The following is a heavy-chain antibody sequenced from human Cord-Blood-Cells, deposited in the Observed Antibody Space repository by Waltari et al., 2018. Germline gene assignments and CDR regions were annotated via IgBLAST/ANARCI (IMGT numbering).Heavy chain of an antibody. Sequence: QVQLVESGGGVVQPGGSLRLSCAASGFTFSSYAMHWVRQAPGKGLEWVAFIRYDGSNKYYADSVKGRFTISRDNSKNTLYLQMNSLRAEDTAVYYCAKDRSSIAAHDAFDIWGQGTMVTVSS. V-gene: IGHV3-30*02. CDR3: AKDRSSIAAHDAFDI. J-gene: IGHJ3*02. CDR1: GFTFSSYA. D-gene: IGHD6-6*01. CDR2: IRYDGSNK.